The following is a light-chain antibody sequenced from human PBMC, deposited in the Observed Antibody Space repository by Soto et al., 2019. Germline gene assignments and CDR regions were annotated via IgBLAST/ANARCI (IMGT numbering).Light chain of an antibody. J-gene: IGLJ1*01. V-gene: IGLV1-40*01. Sequence: QSVLAKPPSRSGAPGEMVTISCTWSSSDIGAGSEVHWYQQLPGTAPKLLIFGSANRPSGVPDRFSGSKYATSASLAITGLQAEDEADYYCQSYDNSLSAYVFGTGTKVTAL. CDR3: QSYDNSLSAYV. CDR2: GSA. CDR1: SSDIGAGSE.